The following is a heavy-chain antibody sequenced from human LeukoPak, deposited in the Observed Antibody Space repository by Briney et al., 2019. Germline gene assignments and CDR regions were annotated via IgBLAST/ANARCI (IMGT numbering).Heavy chain of an antibody. V-gene: IGHV4-34*01. CDR3: ARGHIGANYYYYGMDV. D-gene: IGHD6-13*01. J-gene: IGHJ6*02. CDR2: INHSGST. CDR1: GGSFSGYY. Sequence: SETLSLTCAVYGGSFSGYYWSWIRQPPGKGLEWIGEINHSGSTNYNPSLKSRVTISVDTSKNQFSLKLSSVTAADTAVYYCARGHIGANYYYYGMDVWGQGTTVTVSS.